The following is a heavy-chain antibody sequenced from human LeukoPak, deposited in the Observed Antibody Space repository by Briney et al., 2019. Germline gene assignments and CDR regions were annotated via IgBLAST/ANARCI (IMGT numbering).Heavy chain of an antibody. V-gene: IGHV3-9*03. Sequence: GGSLRLSCAASGFTFSNHGMHWVRQAPGKGLEWVSGISWNSGRRGYADSVKGRFTISRDNAKTSLYLQMNSLRAEDMALYYCAKGPDYDILTPIDYRGQGTLVTVSS. CDR1: GFTFSNHG. CDR3: AKGPDYDILTPIDY. J-gene: IGHJ4*02. CDR2: ISWNSGRR. D-gene: IGHD3-9*01.